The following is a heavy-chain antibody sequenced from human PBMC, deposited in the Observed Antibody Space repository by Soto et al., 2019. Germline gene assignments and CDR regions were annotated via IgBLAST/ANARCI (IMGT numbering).Heavy chain of an antibody. Sequence: QVQLVQSGAEVKRPGSSVKLSCKASGGTFTYYGISWVRQAPGQGLEWIGGIIPIIGPATYAQKFQGRVTITADQFTSTAYRELSSLGSEDTALYYCSRDLGTTIAGPPRRETYGWLDPWGQGTLVTVSS. V-gene: IGHV1-69*01. D-gene: IGHD3-22*01. CDR1: GGTFTYYG. J-gene: IGHJ5*02. CDR2: IIPIIGPA. CDR3: SRDLGTTIAGPPRRETYGWLDP.